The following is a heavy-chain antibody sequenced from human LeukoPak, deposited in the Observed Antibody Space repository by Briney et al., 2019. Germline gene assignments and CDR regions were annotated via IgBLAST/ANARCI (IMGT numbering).Heavy chain of an antibody. Sequence: PGGSLRLSCAASGFTFSSYAMSWVRQAPGKGLEWVSAISRSGGSTYFANSVKGRFTISRDNSKNTLYLQVNSLRAEDTAVYYCAKDPYHLLTSWFDPWGQGTLVTVSS. D-gene: IGHD2-2*01. J-gene: IGHJ5*02. V-gene: IGHV3-23*01. CDR2: ISRSGGST. CDR3: AKDPYHLLTSWFDP. CDR1: GFTFSSYA.